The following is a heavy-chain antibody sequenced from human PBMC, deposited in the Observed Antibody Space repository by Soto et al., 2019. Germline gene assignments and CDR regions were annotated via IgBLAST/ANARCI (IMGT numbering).Heavy chain of an antibody. CDR3: ARDPPYSSGWYGEFDY. CDR1: GYTFTSYG. CDR2: ISAYNGNT. Sequence: ASVKVSCKASGYTFTSYGISWVRQAPGQGLEWMGWISAYNGNTNYAQKLQGRVTMTTDTSTSTAYMELRSLRSDDTAVYYCARDPPYSSGWYGEFDYWGQETRVTVSS. V-gene: IGHV1-18*01. D-gene: IGHD6-19*01. J-gene: IGHJ4*02.